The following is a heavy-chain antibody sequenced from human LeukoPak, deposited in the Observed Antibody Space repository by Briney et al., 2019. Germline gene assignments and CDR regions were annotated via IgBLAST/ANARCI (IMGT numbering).Heavy chain of an antibody. Sequence: ASVKVSCKASGYIFTSYCISWVRQAPGQGLEWMGWISAYNVNTNYAQKLQGRVTMTTDTSTSTACMELRSLRSDDTAVYYCARVNFNGDSKWFDPWGQGTLVTVSS. D-gene: IGHD4-17*01. CDR3: ARVNFNGDSKWFDP. CDR2: ISAYNVNT. J-gene: IGHJ5*02. CDR1: GYIFTSYC. V-gene: IGHV1-18*01.